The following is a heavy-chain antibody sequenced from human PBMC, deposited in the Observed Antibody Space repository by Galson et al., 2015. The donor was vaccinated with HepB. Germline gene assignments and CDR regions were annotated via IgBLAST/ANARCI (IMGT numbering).Heavy chain of an antibody. D-gene: IGHD3-22*01. Sequence: LRLSCATSGFIFDDYGFIWVRQAPGKGLEWAAGINWNGENTAYVDSVKGRFTISRDNAKNSLSLQLTSLRGEDTALYFCARCYYYDSSGLITGPDHWGQGTLVTVSS. J-gene: IGHJ4*02. CDR3: ARCYYYDSSGLITGPDH. CDR2: INWNGENT. CDR1: GFIFDDYG. V-gene: IGHV3-20*04.